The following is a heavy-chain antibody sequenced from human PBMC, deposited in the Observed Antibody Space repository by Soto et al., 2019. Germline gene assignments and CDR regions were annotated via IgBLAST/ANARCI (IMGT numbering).Heavy chain of an antibody. D-gene: IGHD3-9*01. CDR1: AFTFSDFA. CDR3: ARAGLHFGLDV. V-gene: IGHV3-30-3*01. CDR2: MSSDGTTI. Sequence: QVQLLESGGGVVQPGRSLRLSCAASAFTFSDFAMHWVRQAPGKGLEWMAVMSSDGTTIYYADSVKGRFTISRDNSKSTLYLQMNSLRPDDTAVYYCARAGLHFGLDVWGLGTTVTVS. J-gene: IGHJ6*02.